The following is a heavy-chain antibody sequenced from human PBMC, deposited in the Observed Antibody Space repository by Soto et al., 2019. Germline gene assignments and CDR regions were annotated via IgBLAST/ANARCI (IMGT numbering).Heavy chain of an antibody. V-gene: IGHV4-39*01. Sequence: QLQLQESGPGLVKPSETLSLNCTVSGGSISSSTYYWGWIRQPPGKGLEWIGSIYYSGSTYYNPSLKSRVTMSVDTSKNQFSLELTSVTAADTAVYSCARQLYYYDSNGYFDYWGQGTLVTVSS. D-gene: IGHD3-22*01. J-gene: IGHJ4*02. CDR3: ARQLYYYDSNGYFDY. CDR1: GGSISSSTYY. CDR2: IYYSGST.